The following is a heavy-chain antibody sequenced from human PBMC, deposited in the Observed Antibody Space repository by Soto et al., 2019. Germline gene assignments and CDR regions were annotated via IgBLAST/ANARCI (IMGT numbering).Heavy chain of an antibody. J-gene: IGHJ6*02. Sequence: SSVKVSCKASGGTFSSYAISWVRQAPGQGLEWMGRIIPIFGTANYAQKFQGRVTITADESTSTAYMELSSLRSEDTAVYYCARYCSSTSCYSTGRYYYYGMDVWGQGTTVTVSS. CDR1: GGTFSSYA. V-gene: IGHV1-69*13. CDR3: ARYCSSTSCYSTGRYYYYGMDV. CDR2: IIPIFGTA. D-gene: IGHD2-2*01.